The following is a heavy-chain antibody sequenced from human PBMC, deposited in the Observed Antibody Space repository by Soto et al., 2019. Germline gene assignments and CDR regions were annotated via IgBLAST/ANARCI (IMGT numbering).Heavy chain of an antibody. V-gene: IGHV3-15*07. D-gene: IGHD6-6*01. CDR2: IKSKTDGGTT. CDR1: GLTFSNAW. CDR3: VTGLGY. J-gene: IGHJ4*02. Sequence: EVQLVESGGGLVKPGGSLRLSCAASGLTFSNAWMNWVRQAPGKGLEWVGRIKSKTDGGTTGYAEPVKGRFTISRDDSKNTLYLQMDSLKTEATAVYYGVTGLGYWGQGTLVTVSS.